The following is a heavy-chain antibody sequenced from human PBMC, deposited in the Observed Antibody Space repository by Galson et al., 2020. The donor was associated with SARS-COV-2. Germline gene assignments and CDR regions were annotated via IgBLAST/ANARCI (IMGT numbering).Heavy chain of an antibody. Sequence: ASVTVSCKAPGYTFTRYYMHWVRQAPGQGLEWMGWINPNSGRTNYAQKFQGRVTMTRDTSISTAYMELSRLRSDDTAVYYCARVIMGIFTLPYYFDYWGQGTLVTVSS. D-gene: IGHD3-16*01. V-gene: IGHV1-2*02. J-gene: IGHJ4*02. CDR1: GYTFTRYY. CDR3: ARVIMGIFTLPYYFDY. CDR2: INPNSGRT.